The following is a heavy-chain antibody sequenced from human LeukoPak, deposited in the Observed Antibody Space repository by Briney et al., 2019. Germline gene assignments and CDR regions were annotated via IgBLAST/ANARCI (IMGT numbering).Heavy chain of an antibody. D-gene: IGHD3-10*01. J-gene: IGHJ6*02. V-gene: IGHV7-4-1*02. CDR3: ARKGSGYYGSGSYSSDYYYYGMDV. CDR1: GYTFTSYA. Sequence: GASVKVSCKASGYTFTSYAMNWVRQAPGQGLEWMGWINTNTGNPTYAQGFTGRFVFSLDTSVSTAYLQISSLKAEDTAVYYCARKGSGYYGSGSYSSDYYYYGMDVWGQGTTVTVSS. CDR2: INTNTGNP.